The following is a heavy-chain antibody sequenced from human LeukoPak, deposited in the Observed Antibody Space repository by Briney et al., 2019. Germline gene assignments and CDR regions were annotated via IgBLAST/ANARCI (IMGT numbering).Heavy chain of an antibody. CDR2: LTGSGDST. D-gene: IGHD6-19*01. CDR1: GFTFSSYA. CDR3: AKRREGVAASFDY. Sequence: GGSLRLSCAASGFTFSSYAMSWVRQAPGKGLEWVSGLTGSGDSTYYADSVKGRFTISRDNSKNTVYLQMNNLRVEDTAVYYCAKRREGVAASFDYWGQGTLVTVSS. J-gene: IGHJ4*02. V-gene: IGHV3-23*01.